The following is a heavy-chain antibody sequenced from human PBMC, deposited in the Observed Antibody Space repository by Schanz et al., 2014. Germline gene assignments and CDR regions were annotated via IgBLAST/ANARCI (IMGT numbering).Heavy chain of an antibody. CDR3: ARVSMEFERGKSYYYYMDV. D-gene: IGHD3-10*01. J-gene: IGHJ6*03. Sequence: QVQLVESGGGVVQPERSLRLSCAASGFNFANHAIHWVRQGQGNGLQWVAVISSDGSKKLYADSVKARFTISRDNSKNSVSLQMDSLTSEDTAVYYCARVSMEFERGKSYYYYMDVWGRGTTVTVSS. V-gene: IGHV3-30*03. CDR2: ISSDGSKK. CDR1: GFNFANHA.